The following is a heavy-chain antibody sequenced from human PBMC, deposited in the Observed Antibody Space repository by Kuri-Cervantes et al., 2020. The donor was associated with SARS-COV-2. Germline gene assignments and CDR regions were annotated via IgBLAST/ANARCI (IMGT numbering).Heavy chain of an antibody. CDR2: IIPILGIA. D-gene: IGHD6-6*01. CDR1: GGNFSSYA. J-gene: IGHJ6*02. CDR3: ARDLAARLDYYYGMDV. V-gene: IGHV1-69*04. Sequence: SVKVSCKASGGNFSSYAISWVRQAPGQGLEWMGRIIPILGIANYAQKFQGRVTITADKSTSTAYMELSSLRSEDTAVYYCARDLAARLDYYYGMDVWGQGTTVTVSS.